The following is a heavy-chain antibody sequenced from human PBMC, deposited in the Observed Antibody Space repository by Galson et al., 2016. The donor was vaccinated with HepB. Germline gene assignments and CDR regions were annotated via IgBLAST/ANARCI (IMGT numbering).Heavy chain of an antibody. J-gene: IGHJ4*02. CDR3: AKAVGGSSVSLPDY. CDR1: EFTFSSYA. CDR2: ISYDGNNK. V-gene: IGHV3-30-3*01. Sequence: SLRLSCAASEFTFSSYAMHWVRQAPGKGLEWVAVISYDGNNKYFAGSVKGRFTISRENSYNTLYLQMKSLSPDDTAVYYGAKAVGGSSVSLPDYWGQGALVTVSS. D-gene: IGHD1-26*01.